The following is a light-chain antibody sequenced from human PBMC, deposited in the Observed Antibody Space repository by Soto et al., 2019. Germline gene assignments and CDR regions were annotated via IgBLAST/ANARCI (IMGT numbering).Light chain of an antibody. V-gene: IGKV1-39*01. CDR2: SAS. CDR3: QQAASFPIT. CDR1: QTISRY. Sequence: DIQMTQSPSSLSASVGERVNVTCRASQTISRYVNWYQQKPGKAPTLLISSASSLERGVPSRFSGGGSGTTFTLTITGLQPEDFATYYCQQAASFPITFGQGTRLEIK. J-gene: IGKJ5*01.